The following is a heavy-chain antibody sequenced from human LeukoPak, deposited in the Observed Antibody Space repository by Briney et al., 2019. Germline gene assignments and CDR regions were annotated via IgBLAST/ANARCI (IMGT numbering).Heavy chain of an antibody. CDR1: GFTFSSYD. CDR3: ARGDFYGGAFDI. D-gene: IGHD4-23*01. V-gene: IGHV3-13*04. CDR2: IGTAGDT. Sequence: GGSLRLSCAASGFTFSSYDIHWVRQATGKGLEWVSAIGTAGDTYYPGSVKGRFTISRENAKNSLYLQMNSLRAGDTAVYYCARGDFYGGAFDIWGQGTMVTVSS. J-gene: IGHJ3*02.